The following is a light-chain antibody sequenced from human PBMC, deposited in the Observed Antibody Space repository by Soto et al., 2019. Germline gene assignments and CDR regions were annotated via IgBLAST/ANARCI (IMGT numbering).Light chain of an antibody. Sequence: AIQMTQSPSSLSASVGDRVTITCRASQGIRTDLGWYQQKPGKSPKLLIYAASSLQSGVPSRFSGSGSGTDFRPSISSLQSEEFPSPYCQESLTSLGTFSPGTKVDIK. CDR1: QGIRTD. J-gene: IGKJ3*01. V-gene: IGKV1-6*01. CDR3: QESLTSLGT. CDR2: AAS.